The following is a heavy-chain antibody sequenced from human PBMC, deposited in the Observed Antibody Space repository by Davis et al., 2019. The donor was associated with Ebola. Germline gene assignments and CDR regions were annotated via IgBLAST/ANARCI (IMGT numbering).Heavy chain of an antibody. CDR3: ARLHSASYSSDP. D-gene: IGHD1-26*01. V-gene: IGHV1-8*02. CDR2: MNPNSGNT. J-gene: IGHJ5*02. CDR1: GYTFTNYY. Sequence: ASVKVSCKASGYTFTNYYMHWVRQATGQGLEWLGWMNPNSGNTGYAQKFQGRVTMTRNTSISTAYLEVSSLRSEDTAVYYCARLHSASYSSDPWGQGTLVTVSS.